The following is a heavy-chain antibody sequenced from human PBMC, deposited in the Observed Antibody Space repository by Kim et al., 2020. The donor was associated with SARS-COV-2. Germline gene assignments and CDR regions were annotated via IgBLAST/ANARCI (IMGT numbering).Heavy chain of an antibody. D-gene: IGHD6-19*01. V-gene: IGHV6-1*01. Sequence: SQTLSLTCAISGDSVSSISAAWNWIRQSPSRGLEWLGRTYYRSTWYNDYAVSVKSRITINPDTSKNQFSLQLNSVTPEDTAVYYCARETIAVSGTGARSFDCWGQGTLVTVSS. CDR3: ARETIAVSGTGARSFDC. J-gene: IGHJ4*02. CDR1: GDSVSSISAA. CDR2: TYYRSTWYN.